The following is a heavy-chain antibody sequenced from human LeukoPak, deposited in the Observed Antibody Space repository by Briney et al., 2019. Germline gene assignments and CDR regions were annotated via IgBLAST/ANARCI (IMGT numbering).Heavy chain of an antibody. D-gene: IGHD3-16*01. J-gene: IGHJ6*03. V-gene: IGHV4-39*07. CDR1: GGSITSSTYY. CDR2: FYYSDNT. Sequence: SETLSLTCSVSGGSITSSTYYWGWIRQPPGKGLEWIGTFYYSDNTYYSPTLKSRVTISVDTSKNQFSLKLSSVTAADTAVYYCARETSQKGAHYMDVWGKGTTVTISS. CDR3: ARETSQKGAHYMDV.